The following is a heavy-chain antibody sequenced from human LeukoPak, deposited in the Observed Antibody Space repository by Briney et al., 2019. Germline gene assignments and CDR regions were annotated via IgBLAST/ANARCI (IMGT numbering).Heavy chain of an antibody. Sequence: GGSLRLSCAASGFTFSSYSMNWVRQAPGKGLEWVSSISSSSSYIYYADSVKGRFTISRDNAKNSLYLQMNSLRAEDTAVYYCARDRYSSSWDMAYYYYYMDVWGKGTTVTISS. D-gene: IGHD6-13*01. CDR2: ISSSSSYI. V-gene: IGHV3-21*01. CDR1: GFTFSSYS. J-gene: IGHJ6*03. CDR3: ARDRYSSSWDMAYYYYYMDV.